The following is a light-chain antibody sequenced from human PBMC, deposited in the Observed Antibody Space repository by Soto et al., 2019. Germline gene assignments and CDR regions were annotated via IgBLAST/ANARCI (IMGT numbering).Light chain of an antibody. Sequence: DIQMTQSPSSLSAPVGDRVTITCRASQSISRYLNWYQQKAGKAPKLLIYAASSLQSGVPSRFSGSGSGTDFTLTISSLQPEDVATYYCQQSYRPLTFGGGTEVEI. CDR3: QQSYRPLT. CDR1: QSISRY. J-gene: IGKJ4*01. V-gene: IGKV1-39*01. CDR2: AAS.